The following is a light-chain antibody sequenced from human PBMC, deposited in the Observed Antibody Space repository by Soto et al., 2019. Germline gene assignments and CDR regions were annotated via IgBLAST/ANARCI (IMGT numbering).Light chain of an antibody. J-gene: IGLJ2*01. CDR1: SSDVGGCNC. CDR3: SSYTSTNTSVV. V-gene: IGLV2-14*03. Sequence: QSALTQPASVSGSPGQSITISCTGTSSDVGGCNCVSWYQQHPGKAPNLMIYDVSNRPSGVSDRFSGTKSGNMASLTISGLQAEDEADFYCSSYTSTNTSVVFGGWTKLTVL. CDR2: DVS.